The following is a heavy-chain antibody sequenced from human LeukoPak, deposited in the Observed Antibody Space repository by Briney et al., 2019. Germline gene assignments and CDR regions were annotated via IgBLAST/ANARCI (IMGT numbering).Heavy chain of an antibody. CDR1: GFTFSSNY. CDR3: ARGGRGSAAVVAPRSFDI. CDR2: IYSGGST. V-gene: IGHV3-53*01. D-gene: IGHD3-22*01. J-gene: IGHJ3*02. Sequence: GGSLRLSCAASGFTFSSNYMSWVRQAPGKGLEWVSVIYSGGSTYYADSVKGRFTISRDNSKNTLYLQMNSLRAEDSALYYCARGGRGSAAVVAPRSFDIWGQGTMVTVSS.